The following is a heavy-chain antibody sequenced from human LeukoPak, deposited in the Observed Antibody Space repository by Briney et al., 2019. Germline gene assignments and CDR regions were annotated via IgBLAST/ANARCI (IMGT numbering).Heavy chain of an antibody. CDR1: GFSFSSFG. CDR3: AKAGYGGSSTTTYGDY. CDR2: ISYDGRSK. D-gene: IGHD2-15*01. J-gene: IGHJ4*02. Sequence: GGSLRLSCAASGFSFSSFGMNWVRQAPGKGLEWFAIISYDGRSKYYADSVKGRFTISRDNSRNTLYLQMNSLRPEDTALYYCAKAGYGGSSTTTYGDYWGQGTLVTVSS. V-gene: IGHV3-30*18.